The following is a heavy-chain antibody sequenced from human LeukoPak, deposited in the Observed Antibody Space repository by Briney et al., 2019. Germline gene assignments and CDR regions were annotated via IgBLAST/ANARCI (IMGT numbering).Heavy chain of an antibody. CDR1: GYSISSGYF. CDR2: IYHSGST. J-gene: IGHJ4*02. Sequence: PSETLSLTCTVSGYSISSGYFWGWIRQPPGKGLEWIGSIYHSGSTYYNPSLKSRVTISVDTSKNQFSLKLSSVTAADTAVYYCASGYSYGFDYWGQGTLVTVS. V-gene: IGHV4-38-2*02. CDR3: ASGYSYGFDY. D-gene: IGHD5-18*01.